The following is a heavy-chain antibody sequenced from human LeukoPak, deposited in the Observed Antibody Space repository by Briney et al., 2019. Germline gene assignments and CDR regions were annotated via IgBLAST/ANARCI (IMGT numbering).Heavy chain of an antibody. D-gene: IGHD7-27*01. Sequence: SEALSLTCTVSGGSISSGSYYWSWIRQPAGKGLEWIGRIYTSGSTNYNPSLKSRVTISVDTSKNQFSLKLSSVTAADTAVYYCAKGVWAPRFDSWGQGTLVTVSS. V-gene: IGHV4-61*02. CDR2: IYTSGST. CDR3: AKGVWAPRFDS. J-gene: IGHJ5*01. CDR1: GGSISSGSYY.